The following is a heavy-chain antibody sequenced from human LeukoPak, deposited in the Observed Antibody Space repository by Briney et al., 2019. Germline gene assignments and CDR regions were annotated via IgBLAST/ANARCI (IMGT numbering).Heavy chain of an antibody. D-gene: IGHD3-10*01. CDR2: IYYSGST. CDR3: ARFITMVRGVTGGRWFDP. CDR1: GGSISSYY. J-gene: IGHJ5*02. Sequence: TLSLTCTVSGGSISSYYWSWIRQPPGKGLEWIGYIYYSGSTNYNPSLKSRVTISVDTSKNQFSLKLSSVTAADTAVYYCARFITMVRGVTGGRWFDPWGQGTLVTVSS. V-gene: IGHV4-59*12.